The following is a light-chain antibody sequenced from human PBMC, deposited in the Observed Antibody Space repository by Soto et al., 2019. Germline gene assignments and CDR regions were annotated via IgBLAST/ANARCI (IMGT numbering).Light chain of an antibody. J-gene: IGKJ5*01. CDR2: DAS. CDR1: QNIRNL. CDR3: QQSYSTPIT. V-gene: IGKV1-5*01. Sequence: DIQVTQSPSTLSAAVGDSVTITCRASQNIRNLLAWYQQKPGKPPKPLIYDASTLKTGVPSRFSGSGSGSEFNFTITGLQPDDFAAYYCQQSYSTPITFGQGTRLEIK.